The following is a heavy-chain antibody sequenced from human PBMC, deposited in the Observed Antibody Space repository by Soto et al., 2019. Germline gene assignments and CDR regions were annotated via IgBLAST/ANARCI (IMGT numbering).Heavy chain of an antibody. V-gene: IGHV1-8*01. D-gene: IGHD6-13*01. J-gene: IGHJ5*02. CDR3: ARAPPPLYSSSWYYTPANWFDP. Sequence: ASVKVSCKASGYTFTSYDINWVRQATGQGREWMGWMNPNSGNTGYAQKFQGRVTMTRNTSISTAYMELSSLRSEDTAVYYCARAPPPLYSSSWYYTPANWFDPWGQGXLVTVSS. CDR2: MNPNSGNT. CDR1: GYTFTSYD.